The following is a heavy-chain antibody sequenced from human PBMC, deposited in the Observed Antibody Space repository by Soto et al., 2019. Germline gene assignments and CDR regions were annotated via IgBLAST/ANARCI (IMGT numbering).Heavy chain of an antibody. Sequence: QMQLVQSGPEVKKPGTSVKVSCKASGFTFTSSAVQWVRQARGQRLEWIGWIVVGSGNTNYAQKFQERVTITRDMYTSTAYMELSSLRSEDTAVYYCIYGSGSYRQTHFYYYYGMDVWGQGTTVTVSS. CDR1: GFTFTSSA. CDR2: IVVGSGNT. CDR3: IYGSGSYRQTHFYYYYGMDV. J-gene: IGHJ6*02. V-gene: IGHV1-58*01. D-gene: IGHD3-10*01.